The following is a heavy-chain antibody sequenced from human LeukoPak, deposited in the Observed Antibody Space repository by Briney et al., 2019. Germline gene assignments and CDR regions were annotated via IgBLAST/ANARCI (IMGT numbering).Heavy chain of an antibody. Sequence: SETLSLTCTVSGGSVSSGSYYWSWIRQPPGKGLEWIGYIYYSGSTNYNPSLKSRVTMSVDTSKNQFSLKLSSVTAADTAVYYCARDLTSVVVAATENWFDPWGQGTLVTVSS. CDR3: ARDLTSVVVAATENWFDP. D-gene: IGHD2-15*01. J-gene: IGHJ5*02. CDR1: GGSVSSGSYY. CDR2: IYYSGST. V-gene: IGHV4-61*01.